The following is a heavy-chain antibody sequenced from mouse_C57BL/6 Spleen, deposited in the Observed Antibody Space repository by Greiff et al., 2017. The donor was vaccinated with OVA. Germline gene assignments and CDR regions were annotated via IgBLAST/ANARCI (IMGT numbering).Heavy chain of an antibody. CDR3: TRSGGNSLFAY. CDR2: IDPETGGT. Sequence: QVQLKESGAELVRPGASVTLSCKASGYTFTDYEMHWVKQTPVHGLEWIGAIDPETGGTAYNQKFKGKAILTADKSSSTAYMELRSLTSEDSAVYYCTRSGGNSLFAYWGQGTLVTVSA. CDR1: GYTFTDYE. V-gene: IGHV1-15*01. J-gene: IGHJ3*01. D-gene: IGHD2-1*01.